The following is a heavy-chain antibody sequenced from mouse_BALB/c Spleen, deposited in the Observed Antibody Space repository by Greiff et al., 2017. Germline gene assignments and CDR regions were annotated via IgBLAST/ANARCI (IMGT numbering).Heavy chain of an antibody. CDR1: GFTFSDYY. D-gene: IGHD1-1*01. J-gene: IGHJ3*01. CDR3: ARGFPYYYGSSYGFAY. V-gene: IGHV5-4*02. CDR2: ISDGGSYT. Sequence: EVQGVESGGGLVKPGGSLKLSCAASGFTFSDYYMYWVRQTPEKRLEWVATISDGGSYTYYPDSVKGRFTISRDNAKNNLYLQMSSLKSEDTAMYYCARGFPYYYGSSYGFAYWGQGTLVTVSA.